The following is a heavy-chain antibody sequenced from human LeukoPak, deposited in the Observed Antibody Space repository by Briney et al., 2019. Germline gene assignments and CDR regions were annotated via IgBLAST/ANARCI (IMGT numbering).Heavy chain of an antibody. Sequence: GGSLRLSCAASGFTFSSYWMHWVRQAPEKGLVWVSRINTDGSSTSYADSVKGRFTISRDNAKNTLYLQMNSLRAEDTAVYYCARERGYGYNGLPDAFDIWGQGTMVTVSS. CDR1: GFTFSSYW. CDR2: INTDGSST. V-gene: IGHV3-74*01. CDR3: ARERGYGYNGLPDAFDI. J-gene: IGHJ3*02. D-gene: IGHD5-24*01.